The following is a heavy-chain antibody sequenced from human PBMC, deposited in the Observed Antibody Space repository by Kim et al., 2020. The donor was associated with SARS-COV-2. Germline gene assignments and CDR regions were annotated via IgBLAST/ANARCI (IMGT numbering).Heavy chain of an antibody. CDR1: GSTFSDYW. CDR2: IKQDGSEK. Sequence: GGSLRRSCAASGSTFSDYWMSWVRQAPGKGLEWVANIKQDGSEKYYVDSVKGRFTISRDNAKNSLYLQMNSLRAEDAAVYYCSAGNAFDIWGQGTMVTVSS. J-gene: IGHJ3*02. CDR3: SAGNAFDI. V-gene: IGHV3-7*01. D-gene: IGHD6-25*01.